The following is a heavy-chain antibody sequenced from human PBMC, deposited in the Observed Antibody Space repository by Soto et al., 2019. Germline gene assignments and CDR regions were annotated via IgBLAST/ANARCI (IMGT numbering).Heavy chain of an antibody. CDR3: AGPSGSLLFAELAGAPYLRYFQH. V-gene: IGHV1-69*01. J-gene: IGHJ1*01. D-gene: IGHD3-10*01. Sequence: QVQLVQSGAEVKKPGSSVKVSCKASGGTFSSYAISWVRQAPGQGLEWMGGIIPIFGTANYAQKFQGRVTITADESTSTAYMELSSLRSEDTAVYYCAGPSGSLLFAELAGAPYLRYFQHWGQGTLVTVSS. CDR2: IIPIFGTA. CDR1: GGTFSSYA.